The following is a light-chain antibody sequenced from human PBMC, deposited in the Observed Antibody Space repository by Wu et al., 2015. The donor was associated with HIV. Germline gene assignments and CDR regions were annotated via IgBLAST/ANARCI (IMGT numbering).Light chain of an antibody. CDR3: QQANSFPYT. CDR1: QGISSA. J-gene: IGKJ2*01. Sequence: AIQLTQSPSSLSASVGDRVTITCRASQGISSALAWYQQKPGKAPKLLIYDASSLESGVPSRFSGSGSGTDFTLTISSLQLEDFATYYCQQANSFPYTFGQGTKLEIK. V-gene: IGKV1-13*02. CDR2: DAS.